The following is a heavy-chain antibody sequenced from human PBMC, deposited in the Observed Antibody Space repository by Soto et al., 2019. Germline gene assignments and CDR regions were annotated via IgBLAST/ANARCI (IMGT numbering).Heavy chain of an antibody. CDR2: ISGSGGST. CDR1: GFTFSNYA. Sequence: EVQLLESGGGLVQPGGSLRLSCAASGFTFSNYAVTWVRQAPGKGLEWVSTISGSGGSTYYADSLKGRFTISRDNSKNTLYLQRNSLRAEDTAVYYCAKDQGSSWYEIDYWGQGTLVTVSS. D-gene: IGHD6-13*01. J-gene: IGHJ4*02. V-gene: IGHV3-23*01. CDR3: AKDQGSSWYEIDY.